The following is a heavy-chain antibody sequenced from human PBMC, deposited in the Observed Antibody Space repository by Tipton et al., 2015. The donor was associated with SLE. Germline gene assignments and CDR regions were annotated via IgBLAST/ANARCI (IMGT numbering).Heavy chain of an antibody. J-gene: IGHJ4*02. CDR3: AKDYNYDYPDYN. Sequence: TLSLTCTVSGGSISSYYWSWIRQPPGKGLEWIGEINHSGITNYNPSLKSRVTISIDKSRNQFSLKLNSVTAADTAVYYCAKDYNYDYPDYNWGQGTLVSVSS. D-gene: IGHD4-17*01. CDR1: GGSISSYY. V-gene: IGHV4-34*01. CDR2: INHSGIT.